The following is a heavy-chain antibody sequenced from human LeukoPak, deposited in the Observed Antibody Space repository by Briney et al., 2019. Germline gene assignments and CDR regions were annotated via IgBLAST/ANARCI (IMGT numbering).Heavy chain of an antibody. J-gene: IGHJ4*02. CDR3: ARRIIAVAGTVVYYFDS. CDR2: IYYSGSA. D-gene: IGHD6-19*01. CDR1: GGSISNTNYY. Sequence: SETLSLTCTVSGGSISNTNYYWAWVRQPPGKGLEWIASIYYSGSAYYNPSIKSRVTISVDTSKKQFSLKLNSVTAADTAVYYCARRIIAVAGTVVYYFDSWGQGTLVTVSS. V-gene: IGHV4-39*01.